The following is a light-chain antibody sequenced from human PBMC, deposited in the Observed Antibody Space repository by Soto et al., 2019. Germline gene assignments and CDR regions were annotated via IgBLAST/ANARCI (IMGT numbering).Light chain of an antibody. V-gene: IGKV1-5*01. J-gene: IGKJ1*01. CDR1: QRITSW. Sequence: DIQLTQSPSTLSASVGDRVTITCRASQRITSWLAWYQQKPGKVPKLLIFDASTLQTGVPSRFGGGGSGTEFTLTISGLQPDDFATYYCQQYNSYSPWTFGPGTKVDI. CDR3: QQYNSYSPWT. CDR2: DAS.